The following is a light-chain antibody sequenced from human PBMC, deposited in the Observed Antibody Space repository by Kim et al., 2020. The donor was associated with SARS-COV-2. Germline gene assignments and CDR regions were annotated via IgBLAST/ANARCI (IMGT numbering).Light chain of an antibody. V-gene: IGLV3-21*04. CDR3: QVWDSSTDQVL. Sequence: SYDLTQPPSVSMAPGETARITCDGDNIASKSVYWYQQKAGQTPVLLIYYDSRRPSGIPERFSGSNSGNTATLTVSRVEAGDEADYYCQVWDSSTDQVLFGGGTKLTVL. CDR1: NIASKS. J-gene: IGLJ3*02. CDR2: YDS.